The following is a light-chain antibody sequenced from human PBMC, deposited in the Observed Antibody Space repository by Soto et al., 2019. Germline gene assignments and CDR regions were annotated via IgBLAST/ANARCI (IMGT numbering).Light chain of an antibody. J-gene: IGKJ2*02. CDR1: QTISSY. CDR3: QQSSNIPCT. CDR2: AAS. V-gene: IGKV1-39*01. Sequence: DIQMTQSPSSLSASVGDRVTITCRASQTISSYLNWYQQNPGKAPKLLIYAASSLQSGVPSRFSGSGAGTDFTLTMSSLQPGDCGTDYWQQSSNIPCTFGQGTKLEIK.